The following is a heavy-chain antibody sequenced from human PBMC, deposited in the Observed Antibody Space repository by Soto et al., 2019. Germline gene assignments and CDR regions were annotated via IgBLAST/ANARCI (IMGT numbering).Heavy chain of an antibody. CDR3: AADRLASSSGWSEYFQH. Sequence: SVKVSCKASGFTFTSSAVQWVRQARLQRPEWIGWIVVGSGHTNYAQKFQERVTITRDMSTSTDYMQVSSVRSEDTAVYYCAADRLASSSGWSEYFQHWGQGPLVTVSS. CDR2: IVVGSGHT. V-gene: IGHV1-58*01. J-gene: IGHJ1*01. D-gene: IGHD6-19*01. CDR1: GFTFTSSA.